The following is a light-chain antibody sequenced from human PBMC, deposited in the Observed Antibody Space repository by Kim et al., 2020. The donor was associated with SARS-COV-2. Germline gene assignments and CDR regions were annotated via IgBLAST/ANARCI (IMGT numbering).Light chain of an antibody. CDR3: QQYYSTLT. CDR1: QSVLYSSNNKNY. Sequence: DIVMTQSPDSLAVSLGERATINCKSSQSVLYSSNNKNYLAWYQQKPGQPPKLLIYRASTRESGVPDRFGGSGSGTDFTLTISSLQAEDVAIYYCQQYYSTLTFGGGTKVEIK. CDR2: RAS. J-gene: IGKJ4*01. V-gene: IGKV4-1*01.